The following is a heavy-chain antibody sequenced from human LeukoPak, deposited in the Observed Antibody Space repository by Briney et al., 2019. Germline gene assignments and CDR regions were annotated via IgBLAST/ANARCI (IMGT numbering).Heavy chain of an antibody. CDR1: GYTFTSYG. CDR3: ATSRGVQNWFDP. J-gene: IGHJ5*02. V-gene: IGHV1-18*01. Sequence: ASVKVSCKASGYTFTSYGISWVRQAPGQGLEWMGWTSAYNGNTNYAQKLQGRVTMATDTSTSTAYMELRSLRSDDTAVYYCATSRGVQNWFDPWGQGTLVTVSS. CDR2: TSAYNGNT. D-gene: IGHD4/OR15-4a*01.